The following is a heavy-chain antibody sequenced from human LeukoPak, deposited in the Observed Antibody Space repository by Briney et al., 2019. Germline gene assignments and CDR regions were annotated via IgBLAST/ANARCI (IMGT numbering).Heavy chain of an antibody. CDR1: GFTFSSYA. V-gene: IGHV3-30*04. Sequence: GSLRLSCAASGFTFSSYAMHWVRQAPGKGLEWVAVRSYDGANKHYADSVKGRFTISRDNSKNTLYLEMNSLRAEDTAVYYCARDQAVSGSNYYYGVDVWGEGTTVTVSS. D-gene: IGHD6-19*01. CDR3: ARDQAVSGSNYYYGVDV. CDR2: RSYDGANK. J-gene: IGHJ6*04.